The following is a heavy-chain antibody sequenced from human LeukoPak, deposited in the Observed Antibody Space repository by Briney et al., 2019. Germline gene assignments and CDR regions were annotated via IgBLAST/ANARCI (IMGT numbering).Heavy chain of an antibody. D-gene: IGHD2-21*02. V-gene: IGHV4-61*05. J-gene: IGHJ4*02. CDR2: IYYSGST. Sequence: SETLSLTCTVSGGSISSSSYYWGWIRQPPGKGLEWIGYIYYSGSTNYNPSLKSRVTISVDTSKNQFSLKLSSVTAADTAVYYCAAAYCGGDCYSSYFDYWGQGTLVTVSS. CDR3: AAAYCGGDCYSSYFDY. CDR1: GGSISSSSYY.